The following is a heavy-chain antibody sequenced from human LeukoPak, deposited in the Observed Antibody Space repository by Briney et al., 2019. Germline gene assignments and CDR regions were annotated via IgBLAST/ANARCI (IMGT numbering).Heavy chain of an antibody. CDR1: GFTFSSYW. CDR3: TRHGYSSH. D-gene: IGHD6-19*01. CDR2: IRSKANSYAT. J-gene: IGHJ4*02. Sequence: PGGSLRLSCAASGFTFSSYWMSWVRQASGKGLEWVGRIRSKANSYATAYAASVKGRFTISRDDSKNTAYLQMNSLKTEDTAVYYCTRHGYSSHWGQGTLVTVSS. V-gene: IGHV3-73*01.